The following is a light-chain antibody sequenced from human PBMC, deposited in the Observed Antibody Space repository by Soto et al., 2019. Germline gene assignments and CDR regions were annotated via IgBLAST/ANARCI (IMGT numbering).Light chain of an antibody. CDR1: QGIRHY. CDR3: QQYYSYPRT. CDR2: EAS. V-gene: IGKV1-27*01. Sequence: DIQMTPSPSSLSASVGDSVTITCRASQGIRHYLAWYQQKPGKVPKLLIYEASNLQSGVPSRFSGSGSGTDFTLTISCLQSEEFATYDCQQYYSYPRTVGQGTKVEIK. J-gene: IGKJ1*01.